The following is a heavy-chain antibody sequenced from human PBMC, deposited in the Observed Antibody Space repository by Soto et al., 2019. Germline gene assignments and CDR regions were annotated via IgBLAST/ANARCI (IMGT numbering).Heavy chain of an antibody. Sequence: QEQLVQSGAEVKRSGSSVKVSCKDSGGLFSSYAISWVRQAPGQGLEWMGGIIPVFGTPYYAQKFQGRVTISADESTNTAYLELSSLTSGDTAMYYCARGDSPYVWFNEFWGPVSLVTVSS. CDR3: ARGDSPYVWFNEF. CDR2: IIPVFGTP. D-gene: IGHD3-16*01. V-gene: IGHV1-69*01. CDR1: GGLFSSYA. J-gene: IGHJ4*02.